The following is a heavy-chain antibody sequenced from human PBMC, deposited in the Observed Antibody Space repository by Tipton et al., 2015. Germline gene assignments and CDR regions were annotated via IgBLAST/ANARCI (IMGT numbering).Heavy chain of an antibody. V-gene: IGHV4-31*03. CDR3: ARNLEWQAARFDP. CDR1: GGSIGGGYY. Sequence: TLSLTCTVSGGSIGGGYYWSWLRQYPGKGLEWIGFVYYSGYTNYNPSLTSRLTISVDTSRNQFSLHLKSVTAADTAVYYCARNLEWQAARFDPWGQGTLVTVSS. D-gene: IGHD3-3*01. CDR2: VYYSGYT. J-gene: IGHJ5*02.